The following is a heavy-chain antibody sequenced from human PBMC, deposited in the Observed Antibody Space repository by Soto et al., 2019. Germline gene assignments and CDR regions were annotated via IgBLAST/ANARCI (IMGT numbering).Heavy chain of an antibody. CDR1: GGSISSGGYS. CDR3: ARVPDR. Sequence: PSETLSLTCAVLGGSISSGGYSWSWIRQPPGKGLEWIGYIYHSGSTYYNPSLKSRVTISVDRSKNQFSLKLSSVTAADTAVYYCARVPDRWGQGTLVTVSS. CDR2: IYHSGST. J-gene: IGHJ5*02. D-gene: IGHD2-2*01. V-gene: IGHV4-30-2*01.